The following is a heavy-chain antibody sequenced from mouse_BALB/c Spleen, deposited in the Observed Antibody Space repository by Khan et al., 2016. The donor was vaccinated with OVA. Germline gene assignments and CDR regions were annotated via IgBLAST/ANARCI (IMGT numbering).Heavy chain of an antibody. CDR2: IYPGSGNT. Sequence: QVQLQQPGPELVKPGASVKISCKASGYIFKDYYINWVKQKPGQGLEWIGWIYPGSGNTKYNENFKGKATLTVDTSSSTAYMQLSSLTSADTAVYFCARGNYYGSTAWFVYWGQGTLVTVST. CDR3: ARGNYYGSTAWFVY. CDR1: GYIFKDYY. V-gene: IGHV1-84*02. J-gene: IGHJ3*01. D-gene: IGHD1-1*01.